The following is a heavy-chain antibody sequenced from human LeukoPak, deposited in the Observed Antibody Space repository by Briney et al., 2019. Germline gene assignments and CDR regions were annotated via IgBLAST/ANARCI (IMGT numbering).Heavy chain of an antibody. J-gene: IGHJ4*02. CDR1: GGTFSSYA. D-gene: IGHD1-26*01. CDR2: IIPIFGTA. CDR3: ARDGPWPSTTILQKGGYFDY. V-gene: IGHV1-69*13. Sequence: SVKVSCKASGGTFSSYAISWVRQAPGQGLEWMGGIIPIFGTANYAQEFQGRVTITADESTSTAYMELSSLRSEDTAVYYCARDGPWPSTTILQKGGYFDYWGQGTLVTVSS.